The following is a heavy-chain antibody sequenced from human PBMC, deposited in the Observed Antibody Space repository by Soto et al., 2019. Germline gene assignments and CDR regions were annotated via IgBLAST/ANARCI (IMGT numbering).Heavy chain of an antibody. CDR2: INPSGGST. J-gene: IGHJ6*02. D-gene: IGHD4-4*01. V-gene: IGHV1-46*01. CDR1: GYTFTSYY. Sequence: ASVKVSCKASGYTFTSYYMHWVRQAPGLGLEWMGIINPSGGSTSYAQKFQGRVTMTRDTSTSTVYMELSSLRSEDTAVYYCARDRRSDYSNYFYYYGMDVWGQGTTVTVSS. CDR3: ARDRRSDYSNYFYYYGMDV.